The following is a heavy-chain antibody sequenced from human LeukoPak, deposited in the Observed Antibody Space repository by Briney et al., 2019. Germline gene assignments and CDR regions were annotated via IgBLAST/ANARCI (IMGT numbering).Heavy chain of an antibody. CDR2: ISWNSGSI. D-gene: IGHD6-19*01. CDR3: AKSLSIAVAGYPDY. V-gene: IGHV3-9*03. Sequence: PGGSLRLSCAASGFTFDDYAMHWVRQAPGKGLEWVSGISWNSGSIGYADSVKGRFTISRDNAKNSLYLQMSSLRAEDMALYYCAKSLSIAVAGYPDYWGQGTLVTVSS. CDR1: GFTFDDYA. J-gene: IGHJ4*02.